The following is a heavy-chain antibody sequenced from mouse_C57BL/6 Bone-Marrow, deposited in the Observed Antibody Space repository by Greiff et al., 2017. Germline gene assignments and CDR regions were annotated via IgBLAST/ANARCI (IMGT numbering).Heavy chain of an antibody. CDR3: TTPDGYYYAMDY. J-gene: IGHJ4*01. V-gene: IGHV14-4*01. D-gene: IGHD2-3*01. CDR2: IDPENGDT. CDR1: GFNIKDDY. Sequence: VQLQQSGAELVRPGASVKLSCTASGFNIKDDYMHWVKQRPEQGLEWIGWIDPENGDTEYASKFQGKATITADTSSNTAYLQLSSLPSEDTAVYYCTTPDGYYYAMDYWGRGTSVTVSS.